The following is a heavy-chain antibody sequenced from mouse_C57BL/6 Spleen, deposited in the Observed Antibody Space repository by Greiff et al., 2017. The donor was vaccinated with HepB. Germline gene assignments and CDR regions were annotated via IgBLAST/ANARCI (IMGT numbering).Heavy chain of an antibody. Sequence: XVXLQQAGPELVKPGASVKISCKASGDAVSSSWMNWGKQRPGKGLEGRGRIYPGDGDTNYNGKFKGKATLTADKSSSTAYMQHSSLTSEDSAVYFCARCDYDVDYYAMDYWGQGTSVTVSS. CDR3: ARCDYDVDYYAMDY. D-gene: IGHD2-4*01. V-gene: IGHV1-82*01. CDR2: IYPGDGDT. J-gene: IGHJ4*01. CDR1: GDAVSSSW.